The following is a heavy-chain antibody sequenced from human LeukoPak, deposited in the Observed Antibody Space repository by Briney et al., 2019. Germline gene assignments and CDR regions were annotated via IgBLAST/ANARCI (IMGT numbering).Heavy chain of an antibody. Sequence: SETLSLTCTVSGGSISSYYWSWIRQPPGKGLEWIGYIYYSGSTNYNPSLKSRVTISVDTSKKQVSLKLSSVTAADTAVYYCARERDAFYIWGQGTMVTVSS. CDR3: ARERDAFYI. V-gene: IGHV4-59*01. CDR1: GGSISSYY. J-gene: IGHJ3*02. CDR2: IYYSGST.